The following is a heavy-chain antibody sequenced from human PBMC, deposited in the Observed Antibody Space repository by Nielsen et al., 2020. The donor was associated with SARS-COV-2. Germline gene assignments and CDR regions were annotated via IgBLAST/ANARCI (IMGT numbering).Heavy chain of an antibody. CDR2: ISGSGGST. CDR3: AKEAAAMRYYYMDV. V-gene: IGHV3-23*01. D-gene: IGHD2-2*01. J-gene: IGHJ6*03. Sequence: LKISCAASGFTFSSYAMSWVRQAPGKGLEWVSAISGSGGSTYYADSVKGRFTISRDNSKNTLYLQMNSLRAEDTAVYYCAKEAAAMRYYYMDVWGKGTTVTVSS. CDR1: GFTFSSYA.